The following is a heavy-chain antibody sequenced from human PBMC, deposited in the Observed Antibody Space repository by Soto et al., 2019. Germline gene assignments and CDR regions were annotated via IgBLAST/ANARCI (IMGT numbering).Heavy chain of an antibody. CDR3: AKGAVRYFDWLSRPLNWFDP. V-gene: IGHV3-23*01. J-gene: IGHJ5*02. D-gene: IGHD3-9*01. CDR1: GFTFSSYA. CDR2: ISGSGGST. Sequence: GGSLRLSCAASGFTFSSYAMSWVRQAPGKGLEWVSAISGSGGSTYYADSVKGRFTISRDNSKNTLYLQMNSLRAEDTAVYYCAKGAVRYFDWLSRPLNWFDPWGQGTLVTVSS.